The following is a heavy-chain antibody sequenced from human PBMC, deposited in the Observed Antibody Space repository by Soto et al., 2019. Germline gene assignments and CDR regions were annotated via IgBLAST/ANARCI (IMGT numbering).Heavy chain of an antibody. V-gene: IGHV4-31*03. D-gene: IGHD2-21*02. Sequence: QVQLQESGPGLVKPSQTLSLTCTVSGGSISSGGYYWSWIRQHPGKGLEWIGYIYYSGSTYYNQSLKSRVTISEDTSKNQFSLKLSSGTAADTAVYYCARVCGGDCHYGMDVWGQGTTVTVSS. CDR2: IYYSGST. CDR1: GGSISSGGYY. CDR3: ARVCGGDCHYGMDV. J-gene: IGHJ6*02.